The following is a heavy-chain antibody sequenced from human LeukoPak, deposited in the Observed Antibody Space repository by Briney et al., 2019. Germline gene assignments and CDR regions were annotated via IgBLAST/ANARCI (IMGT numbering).Heavy chain of an antibody. D-gene: IGHD5-24*01. V-gene: IGHV3-30*18. CDR3: AKDYMEMATTLDY. CDR2: ISYDGSNK. CDR1: GLTFSSYG. J-gene: IGHJ4*02. Sequence: PGGSLRLSCAASGLTFSSYGMHWVRQAPGKGLEWVAVISYDGSNKYYADSVKGRFTISRDNSKNTLYLQMNSLRAEDTAVYYCAKDYMEMATTLDYWGQGTLVTVSS.